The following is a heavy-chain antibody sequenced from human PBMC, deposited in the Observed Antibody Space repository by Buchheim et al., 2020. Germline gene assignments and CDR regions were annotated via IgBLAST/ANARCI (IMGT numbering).Heavy chain of an antibody. J-gene: IGHJ2*01. CDR1: GGSISSGGYS. Sequence: QVQLQESGPGLVKPSQTLSLTCAVSGGSISSGGYSWSWIRQPPGKGLEWIGYIYHSGSTYYNPSLKSRVTISVDRSKNQFSLKLSSVTAADTAVYYCARGLGYCSGGSCYSDWYFDLWGRGTL. D-gene: IGHD2-15*01. CDR2: IYHSGST. V-gene: IGHV4-30-2*01. CDR3: ARGLGYCSGGSCYSDWYFDL.